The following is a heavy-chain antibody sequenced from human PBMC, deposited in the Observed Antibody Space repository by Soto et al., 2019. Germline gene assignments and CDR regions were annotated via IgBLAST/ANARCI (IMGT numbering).Heavy chain of an antibody. V-gene: IGHV3-7*01. CDR3: ASIAASQGFDY. D-gene: IGHD2-15*01. J-gene: IGHJ4*02. Sequence: PGGSLRLSCAASGFTFSSYWMSWVRQAPGKGLEWVAKIKQDGSERYYVDSVKGRFTISRDNAKNSLYLQMNSLRAEDTAVYYCASIAASQGFDYWGQGTLVTVSS. CDR1: GFTFSSYW. CDR2: IKQDGSER.